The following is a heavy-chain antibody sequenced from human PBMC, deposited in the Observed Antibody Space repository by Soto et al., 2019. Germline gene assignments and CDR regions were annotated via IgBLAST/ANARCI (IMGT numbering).Heavy chain of an antibody. CDR2: INPSGGST. D-gene: IGHD3-3*01. Sequence: ASVKVSCKASGYTFTSYYMHWVRQAPGQGLEWMGIINPSGGSTSYAQKFQGRVTMTRDTSTSTVYMELSSLRSEDTAVYYCAREKLVITIFGRASYGMDVRGQGTTVTVSS. V-gene: IGHV1-46*01. CDR1: GYTFTSYY. J-gene: IGHJ6*02. CDR3: AREKLVITIFGRASYGMDV.